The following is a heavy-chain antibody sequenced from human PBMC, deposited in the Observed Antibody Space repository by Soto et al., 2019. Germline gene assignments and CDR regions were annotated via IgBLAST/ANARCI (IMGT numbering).Heavy chain of an antibody. J-gene: IGHJ4*02. V-gene: IGHV6-1*01. Sequence: SQTLSLTCAISGDSVSSNSAAWNWIRQSPSRGLEWLGRTYYRSKWYNDYAVSVKSRITINPDTSKNQFSLQLNSVTPEDTAVYYCASTPLFSRSWNDLDYWGQGTLVTVSS. CDR2: TYYRSKWYN. CDR1: GDSVSSNSAA. D-gene: IGHD1-1*01. CDR3: ASTPLFSRSWNDLDY.